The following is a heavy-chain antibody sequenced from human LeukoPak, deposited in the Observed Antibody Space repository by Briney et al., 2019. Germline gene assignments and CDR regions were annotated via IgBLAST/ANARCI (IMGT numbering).Heavy chain of an antibody. D-gene: IGHD2-15*01. V-gene: IGHV3-7*01. CDR2: IQQDGSEK. CDR3: ARAPPGSGQNYYFDY. Sequence: GGSLRLSCAASGFTFSSYWMSWVRQAPGKGLEWVAHIQQDGSEKSYVDSVKGRFTISRDNAKNSLYLQMNSLRAEDTAVYYCARAPPGSGQNYYFDYWGQGTLVTVSS. CDR1: GFTFSSYW. J-gene: IGHJ4*02.